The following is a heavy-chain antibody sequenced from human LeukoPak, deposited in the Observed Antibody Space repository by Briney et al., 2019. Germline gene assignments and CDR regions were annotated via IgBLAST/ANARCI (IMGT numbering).Heavy chain of an antibody. D-gene: IGHD5-12*01. V-gene: IGHV5-51*07. Sequence: GESLKISCKGSGYSFTSYWIGWVHQMPGKGLEWMGIIYPGDSDTRYSPSFQGQVTVSADKSISTAYLQWSSLKASDTAMYYCARHPDIVATVFDYWGQGTLVTVSS. J-gene: IGHJ4*02. CDR2: IYPGDSDT. CDR3: ARHPDIVATVFDY. CDR1: GYSFTSYW.